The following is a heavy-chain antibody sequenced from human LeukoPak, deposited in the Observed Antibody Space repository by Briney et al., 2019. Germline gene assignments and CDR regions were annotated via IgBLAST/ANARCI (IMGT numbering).Heavy chain of an antibody. Sequence: ASVKVSCKASGYTFTSYGISRVRQAPGQGLEWMGWISAYNGNTNYAQKLQGRVTMTTDTSSSTAYVELRSLRSDDTAVYYCARDRGVATPYIIAAAAPFDYWGQGTLVTVSS. D-gene: IGHD6-13*01. J-gene: IGHJ4*02. CDR3: ARDRGVATPYIIAAAAPFDY. CDR1: GYTFTSYG. V-gene: IGHV1-18*01. CDR2: ISAYNGNT.